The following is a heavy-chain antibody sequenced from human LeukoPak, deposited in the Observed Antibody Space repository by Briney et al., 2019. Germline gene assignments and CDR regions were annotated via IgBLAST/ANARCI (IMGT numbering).Heavy chain of an antibody. D-gene: IGHD3-22*01. V-gene: IGHV4-4*09. J-gene: IGHJ4*02. Sequence: SETLSLTCTVSGGSISSYYWSWIRQPPGKGLEWIGYIYTSGSTNYNPSLKSRVTISVDTSKNQFSMKLSSVTAADTAVYYCASSGYYRRHFDYWGQGTLVTVS. CDR3: ASSGYYRRHFDY. CDR2: IYTSGST. CDR1: GGSISSYY.